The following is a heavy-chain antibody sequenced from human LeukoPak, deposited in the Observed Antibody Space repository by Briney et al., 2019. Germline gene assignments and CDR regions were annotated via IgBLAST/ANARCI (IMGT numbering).Heavy chain of an antibody. CDR3: ARVRDGYNLGRWEGGYFDL. D-gene: IGHD5-24*01. J-gene: IGHJ2*01. Sequence: SETLSLTCTVSGGSISSGGYYWSWIRQPPGKGLGWIGYIYHSGSTYYNPSLKSRVTISVDTSKNQFSLKLSSVTAADTAVYYCARVRDGYNLGRWEGGYFDLWGRGTLVTVSS. CDR2: IYHSGST. CDR1: GGSISSGGYY. V-gene: IGHV4-30-2*01.